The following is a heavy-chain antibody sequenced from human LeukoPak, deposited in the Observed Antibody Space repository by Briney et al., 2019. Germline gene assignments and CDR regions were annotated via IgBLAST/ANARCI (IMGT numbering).Heavy chain of an antibody. V-gene: IGHV3-74*03. CDR3: AKDRVAVLSWGSGY. CDR1: GFTFSSYW. D-gene: IGHD2-21*01. J-gene: IGHJ4*02. CDR2: IASDGSRT. Sequence: PGGSLRLSCAASGFTFSSYWMHWVRQAPGKGLVWASRIASDGSRTTYADSVKGRFTISRDNAKNTLYLQMNSLRAEDTAVYYCAKDRVAVLSWGSGYWGQGTLVTVSS.